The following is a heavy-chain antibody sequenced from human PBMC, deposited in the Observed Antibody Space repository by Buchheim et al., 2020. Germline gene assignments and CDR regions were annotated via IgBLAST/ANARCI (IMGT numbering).Heavy chain of an antibody. D-gene: IGHD2-2*01. V-gene: IGHV4-30-4*07. CDR1: GGSISSGGYS. Sequence: QVQLQESGPGLVKPSQTLSLTCAVSGGSISSGGYSWSWIRQPPGKGLEWIGYIYYCGSTYYNPSLTSRVTISVDTSKNQFSLKLSSVTAADTAVYYCAREGTAHSTIDYWGQGTL. J-gene: IGHJ4*02. CDR3: AREGTAHSTIDY. CDR2: IYYCGST.